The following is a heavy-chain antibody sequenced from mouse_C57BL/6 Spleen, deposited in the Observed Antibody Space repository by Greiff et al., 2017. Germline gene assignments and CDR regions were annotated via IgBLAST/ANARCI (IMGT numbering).Heavy chain of an antibody. V-gene: IGHV1-15*01. Sequence: QVQLKESGAELVRPGASVTLSCKASGYTFTDYEMHWVKQTPVHGLEWIGAIDPETGGTAYNQKFKGKAILTADKSSSTAYMELRSLTSEDSAVYYCTRNYSNYVGFAYWGQGTLVTVSA. CDR2: IDPETGGT. CDR3: TRNYSNYVGFAY. CDR1: GYTFTDYE. J-gene: IGHJ3*01. D-gene: IGHD2-5*01.